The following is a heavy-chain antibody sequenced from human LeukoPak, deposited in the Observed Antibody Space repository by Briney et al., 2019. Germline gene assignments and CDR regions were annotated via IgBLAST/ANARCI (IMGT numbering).Heavy chain of an antibody. CDR3: ARGGTYLSAFDI. CDR2: IYSGGST. J-gene: IGHJ3*02. CDR1: GFTVSSNY. Sequence: GRSLRLSCAASGFTVSSNYMSWVRQAPGKGLEWVSIIYSGGSTFYADSVKGRFTISRDNSKNTLYLQMNSLRAEDTAVYYCARGGTYLSAFDIWGQGTMVTVSS. D-gene: IGHD1-26*01. V-gene: IGHV3-53*01.